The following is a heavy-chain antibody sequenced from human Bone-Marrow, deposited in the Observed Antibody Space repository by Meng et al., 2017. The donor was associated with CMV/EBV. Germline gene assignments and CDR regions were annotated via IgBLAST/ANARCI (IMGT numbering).Heavy chain of an antibody. Sequence: SLKISCTASGFTFGDYAMSWVRQAPGKGLEWVGFIRSNADGGTTAYAASVKGRFTISRDDSKSIAYLQMHSLKTEDTAVYYCTRGDPGISGVYYYYGMEVWGQGTTVTFSS. D-gene: IGHD6-13*01. CDR1: GFTFGDYA. V-gene: IGHV3-49*04. CDR2: IRSNADGGTT. CDR3: TRGDPGISGVYYYYGMEV. J-gene: IGHJ6*02.